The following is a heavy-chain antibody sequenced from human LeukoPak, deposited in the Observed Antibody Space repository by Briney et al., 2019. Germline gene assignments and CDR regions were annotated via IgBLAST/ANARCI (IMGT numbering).Heavy chain of an antibody. Sequence: SVKVSCKASGYTFTGYYMHWVRQAPGQGLEWMGGIIPIFGTANYAQKFQGRVTITTDESTSTAYMELSSLRSEDTAVYYCARGEVATMTYYYYYMDVWGKGTTVTVSS. V-gene: IGHV1-69*05. D-gene: IGHD5-12*01. CDR2: IIPIFGTA. J-gene: IGHJ6*03. CDR1: GYTFTGYY. CDR3: ARGEVATMTYYYYYMDV.